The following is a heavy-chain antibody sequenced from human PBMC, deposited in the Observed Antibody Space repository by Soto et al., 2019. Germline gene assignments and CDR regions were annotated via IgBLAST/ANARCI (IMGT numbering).Heavy chain of an antibody. CDR3: ARGRRSSWNGYFQH. J-gene: IGHJ1*01. CDR2: INHSGST. V-gene: IGHV4-34*01. CDR1: GGSFSGYY. Sequence: QVQLQQWGAGLLKPSETLSLTCAVYGGSFSGYYWSWIRQPPGKGLEWIGEINHSGSTNYNPSLKSRVTISVDTSKIQFSLKLSSVTAADTAVYYCARGRRSSWNGYFQHWGQGTLVTVSS. D-gene: IGHD6-13*01.